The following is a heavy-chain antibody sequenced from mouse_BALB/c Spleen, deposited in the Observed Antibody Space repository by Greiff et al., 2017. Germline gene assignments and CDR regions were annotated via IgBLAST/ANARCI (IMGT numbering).Heavy chain of an antibody. CDR2: IDPENGNT. J-gene: IGHJ4*01. CDR1: GFNIKDYY. D-gene: IGHD2-10*01. V-gene: IGHV14-1*02. Sequence: EVKLVESGAELVRPGALVKLSCKASGFNIKDYYMHWVKQRPEQGLEWIGWIDPENGNTIYDPKFQGKASITADTSSNTAYLQLSSLTSEDTAVYYCAPGLLSDMDYWGQGTSVTVSS. CDR3: APGLLSDMDY.